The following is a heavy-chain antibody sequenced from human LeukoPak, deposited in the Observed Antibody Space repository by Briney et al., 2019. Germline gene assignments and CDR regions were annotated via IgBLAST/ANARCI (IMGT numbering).Heavy chain of an antibody. CDR3: AKTLQYCTNGVCYPDWFDP. CDR2: ISGSGGST. J-gene: IGHJ5*02. Sequence: GGSLRLSCAASGFTFSSYAMSWVRQAPGKGLEWVSAISGSGGSTYYADSVKGRFTISRDNSKNTLYLQMNSLRAEDTAVYYCAKTLQYCTNGVCYPDWFDPWGQGTLATVSS. CDR1: GFTFSSYA. D-gene: IGHD2-8*01. V-gene: IGHV3-23*01.